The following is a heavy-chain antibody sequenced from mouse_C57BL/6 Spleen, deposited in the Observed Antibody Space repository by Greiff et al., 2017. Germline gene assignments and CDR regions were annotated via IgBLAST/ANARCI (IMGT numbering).Heavy chain of an antibody. Sequence: QVQLKQPGAELVRPGSSVKLSCKASGYTFTSYWMHWVKQRPIQGLEWIGNIDPSDSETHYNQKFKDKATLTVDKSSSTAYMQLSSLTSEDSAVYYCARHYGNYDSGAMDYWGQGTSVTVSS. J-gene: IGHJ4*01. CDR3: ARHYGNYDSGAMDY. CDR2: IDPSDSET. CDR1: GYTFTSYW. D-gene: IGHD2-1*01. V-gene: IGHV1-52*01.